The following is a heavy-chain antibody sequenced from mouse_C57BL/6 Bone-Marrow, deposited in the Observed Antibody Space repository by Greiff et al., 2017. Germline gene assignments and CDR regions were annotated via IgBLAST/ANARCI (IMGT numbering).Heavy chain of an antibody. V-gene: IGHV1-54*01. CDR2: INPGSGGT. J-gene: IGHJ4*01. CDR3: ARSPSHYYAMDY. Sequence: VQLQQSGAELVRPGTSVKVSCKASGYAFTNYLIEWVKQRPGQGLEWIGVINPGSGGTNYNEKFKGKATLTADKSSSTAYMQLSSLTSEDSAVYFCARSPSHYYAMDYWGQGTSVTVSS. CDR1: GYAFTNYL.